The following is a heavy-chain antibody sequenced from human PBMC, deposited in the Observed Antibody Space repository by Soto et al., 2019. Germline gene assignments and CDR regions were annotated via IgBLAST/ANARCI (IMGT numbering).Heavy chain of an antibody. CDR2: ISGSGGST. J-gene: IGHJ4*02. CDR3: AKKSSIAARLV. CDR1: GFTFGGYA. Sequence: GGSLRLSCGASGFTFGGYAGSWVRQAPGKGLEWVSAISGSGGSTYYADSVKGRFTISRDNSRNTLYLQMNSLRAEDTAVYYCAKKSSIAARLVWGQGTLVTVSS. V-gene: IGHV3-23*01. D-gene: IGHD6-6*01.